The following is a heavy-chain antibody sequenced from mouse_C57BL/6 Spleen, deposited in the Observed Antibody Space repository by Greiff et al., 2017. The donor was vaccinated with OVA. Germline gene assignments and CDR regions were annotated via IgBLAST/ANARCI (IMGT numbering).Heavy chain of an antibody. CDR2: INPNNGGT. CDR3: ARRGYYDYGGWYFDV. J-gene: IGHJ1*03. Sequence: VQLQQSGPELVKPGASVKIPCKASGYTFTDYNMDWVKQSHGKSLEWIGDINPNNGGTIYNQKFKGKATLTVDKSSSTAYMELRSLTSEDTAVYYCARRGYYDYGGWYFDVWGTGTTVTVSS. V-gene: IGHV1-18*01. D-gene: IGHD2-4*01. CDR1: GYTFTDYN.